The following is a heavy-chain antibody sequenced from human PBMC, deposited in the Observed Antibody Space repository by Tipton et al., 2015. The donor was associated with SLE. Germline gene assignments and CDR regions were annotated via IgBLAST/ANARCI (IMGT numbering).Heavy chain of an antibody. CDR1: GGSISSDY. Sequence: TLSLTCTVSGGSISSDYWSWIRQPPGKGLEWIGYIYYSGFTDYNPSLKSRVTMSLDTSKNQFSMKMSSVTAADTAVYYCARGLSLGDLPHFFDCWGQGTVATVSS. CDR2: IYYSGFT. J-gene: IGHJ4*02. CDR3: ARGLSLGDLPHFFDC. D-gene: IGHD4-17*01. V-gene: IGHV4-59*13.